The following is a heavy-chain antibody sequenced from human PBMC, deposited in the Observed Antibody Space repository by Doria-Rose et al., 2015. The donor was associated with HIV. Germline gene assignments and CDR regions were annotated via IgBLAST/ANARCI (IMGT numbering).Heavy chain of an antibody. CDR3: ARIKSSRWYHKYYFDF. CDR2: ILSDDER. V-gene: IGHV2-26*01. D-gene: IGHD6-13*01. CDR1: GVSLSSPGMG. J-gene: IGHJ4*02. Sequence: QVTLKESGPVLVKPTETPTPTCTVSGVSLSSPGMGVSWIRQPPGKALEWLANILSDDERSYKTSLKSRLTISRSTSKSQVVLTMTDMDPVDTATYYCARIKSSRWYHKYYFDFWGQGTLVIVSA.